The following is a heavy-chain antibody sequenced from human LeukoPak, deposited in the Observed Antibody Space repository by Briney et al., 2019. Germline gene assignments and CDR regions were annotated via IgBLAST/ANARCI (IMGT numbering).Heavy chain of an antibody. D-gene: IGHD3-22*01. CDR2: VSADGTER. V-gene: IGHV3-30*18. CDR1: GFDLNYYG. Sequence: GGSLRLSCIGSGFDLNYYGMHWVRQAPDRGLEWVAVVSADGTERFYADSVKGRFTISRDNSKNTVFLQMTSLRTEDTGVYYCAKGSSAYGHPTSPLFDFWGQGTLVTVSS. CDR3: AKGSSAYGHPTSPLFDF. J-gene: IGHJ4*02.